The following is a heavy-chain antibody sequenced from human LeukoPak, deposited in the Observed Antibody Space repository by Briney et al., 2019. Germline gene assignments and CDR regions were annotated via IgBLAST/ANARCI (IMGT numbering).Heavy chain of an antibody. CDR2: INHSGST. CDR1: GGSFSGYY. J-gene: IGHJ4*02. D-gene: IGHD4-23*01. CDR3: ARTLRWSSDFDY. V-gene: IGHV4-34*01. Sequence: SETLSLTCAVYGGSFSGYYWSWIRQPPGKGLEWIGEINHSGSTNYNPSLKSRVTISVDTSKNQFSLKLSSVTAADTAVYYCARTLRWSSDFDYWGQGTLVTVSS.